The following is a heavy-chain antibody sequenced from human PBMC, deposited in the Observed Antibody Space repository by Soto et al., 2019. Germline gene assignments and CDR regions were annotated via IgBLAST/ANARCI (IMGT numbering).Heavy chain of an antibody. Sequence: QVQLVQSGAEVKKPGSSVKVSCKASGGTFSSYTISWVRQAPGQGLEWMGRIIPILGIANYAQKLQGRVTITEDKSTSTDYMELSSLRSEETSVYYCARDDSYGYYWGQGTLVTVSS. CDR1: GGTFSSYT. V-gene: IGHV1-69*08. CDR3: ARDDSYGYY. CDR2: IIPILGIA. D-gene: IGHD5-18*01. J-gene: IGHJ4*02.